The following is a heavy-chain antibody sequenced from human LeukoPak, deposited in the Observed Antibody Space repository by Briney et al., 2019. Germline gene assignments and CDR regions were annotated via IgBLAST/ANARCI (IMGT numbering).Heavy chain of an antibody. Sequence: SETPSLTCTVSGGSISSYYWSWIRQPAGKGLEWIGRIYTSGSTNYNPSLKSRVTMSVDTSKNQFSLKLSSVTAADTAVYYCARLSIAAAVDYWGQRTLVTVSS. V-gene: IGHV4-4*07. CDR3: ARLSIAAAVDY. J-gene: IGHJ4*02. CDR2: IYTSGST. D-gene: IGHD6-13*01. CDR1: GGSISSYY.